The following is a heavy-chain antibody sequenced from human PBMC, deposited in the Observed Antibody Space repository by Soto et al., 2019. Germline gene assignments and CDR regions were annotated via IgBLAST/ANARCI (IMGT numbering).Heavy chain of an antibody. J-gene: IGHJ4*02. V-gene: IGHV1-18*01. CDR3: ARMVEFFDY. CDR2: ISAYNGNT. CDR1: GYTFTSYA. Sequence: ASVKVSCKASGYTFTSYAMHWVRQAPGQRLEWMGWISAYNGNTNYAQKFQGRVTMTTDTSTSTAYMEVRSLRFDDTAVYYCARMVEFFDYWGQGTLVTVSS. D-gene: IGHD2-15*01.